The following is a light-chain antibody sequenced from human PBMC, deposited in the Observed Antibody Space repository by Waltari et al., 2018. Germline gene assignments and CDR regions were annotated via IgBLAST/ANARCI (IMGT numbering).Light chain of an antibody. J-gene: IGKJ2*01. CDR1: QIINTF. V-gene: IGKV1-39*01. CDR3: QQSFRIPYT. Sequence: DIQMTQSPSSLSASVGDRVTITCRASQIINTFLNWYQQKPGEAPKLLIYTASRMQGGVPSRFSGSGSGTEFSLTISSLQPDDVATYYCQQSFRIPYTFGLGTKLDI. CDR2: TAS.